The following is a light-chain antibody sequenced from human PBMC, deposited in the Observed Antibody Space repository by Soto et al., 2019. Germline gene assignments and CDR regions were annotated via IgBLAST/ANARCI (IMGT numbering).Light chain of an antibody. CDR3: HEYDSSPLT. CDR2: GAS. V-gene: IGKV3-20*01. J-gene: IGKJ4*01. Sequence: EIVLTQSPGTLSLSPGERATLSCRASQSVSSSYLAWYQQKPGQAPRLLIYGASSRSTGIPDRFSGSGSGRVITLNISRVETEDFTEYDIHEYDSSPLTFGGGTKVEIK. CDR1: QSVSSSY.